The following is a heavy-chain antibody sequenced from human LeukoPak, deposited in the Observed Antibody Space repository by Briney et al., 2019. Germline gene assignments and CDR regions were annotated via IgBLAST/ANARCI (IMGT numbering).Heavy chain of an antibody. CDR3: ARGSEMATITYFQH. J-gene: IGHJ1*01. Sequence: ASVKVSCKGSGYTLSNHAFSWVRQAPGQGLEWMGRINPNSGGTNYAQKFQGRVTMTRDTSISTAYMELSRLRSDDTAVYYCARGSEMATITYFQHWGQGTLVTVSS. D-gene: IGHD5-24*01. CDR2: INPNSGGT. CDR1: GYTLSNHA. V-gene: IGHV1-2*06.